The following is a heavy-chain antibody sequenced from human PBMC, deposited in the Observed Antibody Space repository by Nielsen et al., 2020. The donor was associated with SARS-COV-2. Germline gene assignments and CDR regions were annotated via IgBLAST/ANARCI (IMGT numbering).Heavy chain of an antibody. CDR2: IYYSGST. V-gene: IGHV4-31*03. CDR1: GGSIGSGGYY. CDR3: ARANITMIVVVSTGFDP. J-gene: IGHJ5*02. Sequence: SETLSLTCTVSGGSIGSGGYYWSWIRQHPGKGLEWIGYIYYSGSTYYNPSLKSRVTISVDTSKNQFSLKLSSVTAADTAVYYCARANITMIVVVSTGFDPWGQGTLVTVSS. D-gene: IGHD3-22*01.